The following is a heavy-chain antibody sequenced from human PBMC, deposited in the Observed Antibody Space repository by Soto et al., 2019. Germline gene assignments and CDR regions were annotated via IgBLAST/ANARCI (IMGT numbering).Heavy chain of an antibody. V-gene: IGHV4-34*01. CDR2: INHSGST. D-gene: IGHD1-26*01. Sequence: SETLSLTCAVYGGSFSGYYWSWIRQPPGKGLEWIGEINHSGSTYYNPSLKSRVTISVDTSKNQFSLKLSSVTAADTAVYYCARHSRENFQLFYYYGTDVWGQGTTVTVSS. CDR1: GGSFSGYY. CDR3: ARHSRENFQLFYYYGTDV. J-gene: IGHJ6*02.